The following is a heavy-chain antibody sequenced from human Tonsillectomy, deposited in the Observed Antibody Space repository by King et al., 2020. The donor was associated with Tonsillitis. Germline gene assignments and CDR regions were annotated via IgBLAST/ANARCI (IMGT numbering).Heavy chain of an antibody. CDR3: ARVSRARAFVY. CDR1: GGSISSGGYS. J-gene: IGHJ4*02. D-gene: IGHD2-2*01. Sequence: QLQESGPGLVKPSQTLSLTCAVSGGSISSGGYSWSWIRQPPGKGLEWIGYIYYSGSTYYNPSLKSRVTISVDTSKNQFSLKLSSVTAADTAVYYCARVSRARAFVYWGQGTLVTVSS. CDR2: IYYSGST. V-gene: IGHV4-30-4*07.